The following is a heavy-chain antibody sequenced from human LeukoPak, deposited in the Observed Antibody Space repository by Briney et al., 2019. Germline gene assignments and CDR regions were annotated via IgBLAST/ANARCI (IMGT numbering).Heavy chain of an antibody. CDR3: ARLGTYWSNYYFEY. J-gene: IGHJ4*02. CDR1: GYSFTTYW. CDR2: IYPGDSDT. Sequence: GEFLKISCQGSGYSFTTYWIGWVRPMPGKGLECMGIIYPGDSDTRYSPSFQGQVTISADKSINTAYLQWSSLKASDTAMYYCARLGTYWSNYYFEYWGQGTLVTVSS. V-gene: IGHV5-51*01. D-gene: IGHD3-10*01.